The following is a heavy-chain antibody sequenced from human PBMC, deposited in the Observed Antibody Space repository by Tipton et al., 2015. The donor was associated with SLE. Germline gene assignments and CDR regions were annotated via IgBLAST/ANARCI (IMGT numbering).Heavy chain of an antibody. D-gene: IGHD6-6*01. CDR3: ARGLARRVFDY. J-gene: IGHJ4*02. V-gene: IGHV4-34*01. Sequence: LRLSCAVYGGSFSGYYWTWIRQPPGKGLEWIGEINHSGSTNYNPSLKSRVTISVDTSKNQFSLKLSSVTAADTAVYYCARGLARRVFDYWGQGTLVTVSS. CDR1: GGSFSGYY. CDR2: INHSGST.